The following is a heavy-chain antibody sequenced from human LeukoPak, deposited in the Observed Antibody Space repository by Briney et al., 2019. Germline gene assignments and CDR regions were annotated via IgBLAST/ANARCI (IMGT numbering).Heavy chain of an antibody. CDR2: IWYDGSNK. CDR1: GVTFSSYG. Sequence: AGGSLTLSCAASGVTFSSYGMHWVRQAPGKGLEWVADIWYDGSNKYYAYSVKGRFNISRDNSKNTLYLQMNSLRAEDMAVYYCAKDLGAVEAAAIDHWGQGTLVTLSS. CDR3: AKDLGAVEAAAIDH. D-gene: IGHD6-13*01. V-gene: IGHV3-33*06. J-gene: IGHJ4*02.